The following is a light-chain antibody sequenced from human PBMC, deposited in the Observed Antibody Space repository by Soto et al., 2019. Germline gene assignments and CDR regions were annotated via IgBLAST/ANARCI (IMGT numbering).Light chain of an antibody. Sequence: QSALTQPPSASGSPGQSVTISCTGSSSDVGGYNYVSWYQQHPGKAPKFMNYEVTKRPSGVPDRFSGSKSGNTASLTGSGFQAEDEDDYDCSSYGGSNTFVVFGGGTKLTVL. V-gene: IGLV2-8*01. CDR3: SSYGGSNTFVV. J-gene: IGLJ2*01. CDR1: SSDVGGYNY. CDR2: EVT.